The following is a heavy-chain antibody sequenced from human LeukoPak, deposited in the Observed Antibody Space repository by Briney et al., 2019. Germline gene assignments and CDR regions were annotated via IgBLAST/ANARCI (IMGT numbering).Heavy chain of an antibody. D-gene: IGHD3-22*01. CDR2: IKQDGSEK. V-gene: IGHV3-7*01. CDR1: GFSFSNYW. Sequence: GGSLRLSCAASGFSFSNYWMSWVRQAPGEGLEWVANIKQDGSEKYYVDSVKGRFTIARDNAKNSLFLQMDSLRVEDTAVYHCASTYYDSSESAFDIWGQGTMVTASS. J-gene: IGHJ3*02. CDR3: ASTYYDSSESAFDI.